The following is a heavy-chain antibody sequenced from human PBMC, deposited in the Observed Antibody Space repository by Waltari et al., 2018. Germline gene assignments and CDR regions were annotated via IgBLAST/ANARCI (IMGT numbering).Heavy chain of an antibody. Sequence: EVQLVGSGGGLVKPGESLRLSWSASGFTFTSYSMNWVREAPGKGLDWVSSISSGGNYIYYADSVKGRFTISRDNAKSSLFLQMDSLRVEDTAVYYCGRGDVSVAGINDDWGQGVLVTVSS. J-gene: IGHJ4*02. V-gene: IGHV3-21*04. D-gene: IGHD6-19*01. CDR1: GFTFTSYS. CDR3: GRGDVSVAGINDD. CDR2: ISSGGNYI.